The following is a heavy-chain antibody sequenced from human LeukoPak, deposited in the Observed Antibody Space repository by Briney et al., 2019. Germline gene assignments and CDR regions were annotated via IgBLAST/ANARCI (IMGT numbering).Heavy chain of an antibody. CDR1: GFTFSNYA. J-gene: IGHJ4*02. CDR3: ARGSAGTTENGDY. V-gene: IGHV3-64*01. D-gene: IGHD1-7*01. CDR2: ISRNGDNT. Sequence: GGSLRLSCEASGFTFSNYAMHWVRQAPGQGLEYVSSISRNGDNTYYASSVEGRFTISRDNSKNTLYLQMGSLTTEDMAVYYCARGSAGTTENGDYWGQGTLVIVSS.